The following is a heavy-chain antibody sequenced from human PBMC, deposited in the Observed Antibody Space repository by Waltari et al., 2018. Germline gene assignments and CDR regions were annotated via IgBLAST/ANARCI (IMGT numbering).Heavy chain of an antibody. CDR1: GGSFSGYY. CDR3: ARGRRVGATRGVYFDY. Sequence: QVQLQQWGAGLLKPSETLSLTCAVYGGSFSGYYWSWIRQPPGKGLEWIGEINHSGSTNYNPSLKGRVTISVDTSKNQFSLRLSSVTAADTAVYYCARGRRVGATRGVYFDYWGQGTLVTVSS. CDR2: INHSGST. D-gene: IGHD1-26*01. J-gene: IGHJ4*02. V-gene: IGHV4-34*01.